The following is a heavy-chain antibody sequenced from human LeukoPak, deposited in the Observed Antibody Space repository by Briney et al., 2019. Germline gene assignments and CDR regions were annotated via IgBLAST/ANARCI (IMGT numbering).Heavy chain of an antibody. CDR2: IYPGDSDT. J-gene: IGHJ6*03. V-gene: IGHV5-51*01. Sequence: GGSLQISWKGSGYSFTSYRIGWVRQMPGKGLEWMGIIYPGDSDTRYSPSFQGQVTISADKSISTAYLQWSSLKASDTAMYYCASTGNWNYNYYYYMDVWGKGTTVTVSS. CDR1: GYSFTSYR. CDR3: ASTGNWNYNYYYYMDV. D-gene: IGHD1-20*01.